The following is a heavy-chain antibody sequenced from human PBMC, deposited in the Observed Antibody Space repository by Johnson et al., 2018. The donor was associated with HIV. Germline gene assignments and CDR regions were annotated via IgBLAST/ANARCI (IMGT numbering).Heavy chain of an antibody. J-gene: IGHJ3*01. CDR2: ISSSGGTK. D-gene: IGHD1-26*01. CDR3: AKDRSMDDAFDV. V-gene: IGHV3-11*04. CDR1: GFSFSDYY. Sequence: QVQLVESGGGLVKPGGSLRLSCAASGFSFSDYYMTWIRQAPGKGLEWVSYISSSGGTKYYADSLKGRFTISRDNAKNSLYLQMNSLRVEDTAVYYCAKDRSMDDAFDVWGQGTMVTVSS.